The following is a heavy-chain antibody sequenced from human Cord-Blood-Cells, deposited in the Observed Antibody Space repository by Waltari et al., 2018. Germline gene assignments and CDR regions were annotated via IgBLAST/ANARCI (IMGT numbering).Heavy chain of an antibody. Sequence: QVQLVQSGAEVKKPGASVKVSCNASGSTFTGSYMPWVRKVPGQGLEWRGWINPNSGGTSYAQKFQGRVTMTRDTSISTAYMELSRLRSYDTAVYYCARVKEDLVVVPAAIFDYWGQGTLVTVSS. CDR3: ARVKEDLVVVPAAIFDY. V-gene: IGHV1-2*02. CDR1: GSTFTGSY. J-gene: IGHJ4*02. D-gene: IGHD2-2*01. CDR2: INPNSGGT.